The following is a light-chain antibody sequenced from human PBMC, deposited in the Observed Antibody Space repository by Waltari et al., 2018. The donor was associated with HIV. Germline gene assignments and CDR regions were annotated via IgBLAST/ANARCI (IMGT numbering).Light chain of an antibody. CDR3: GTWDSSLNNWV. Sequence: QSVFTQPPSVSAAPGQKVTISCSGSSSNIEKNFVSWYQQLPGAATRLLIFEDNKRPSGIPYRFSGSKSGTSVTLDITGLQTGDEADYYCGTWDSSLNNWVFGEGTKLTVL. V-gene: IGLV1-51*02. J-gene: IGLJ3*02. CDR1: SSNIEKNF. CDR2: EDN.